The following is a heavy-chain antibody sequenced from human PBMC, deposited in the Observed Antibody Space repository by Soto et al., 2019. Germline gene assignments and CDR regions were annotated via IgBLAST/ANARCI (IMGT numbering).Heavy chain of an antibody. D-gene: IGHD3-9*01. Sequence: ASVKVSCKASGYTFTSYDINWVRQATGQGLEWMGWMNPNSGNTGYAQKFQGRVTMTRNTSISTAYMGLSSLRSEDTAVYYCARGIREYDILTGYKYYYYYYYMDVWGKGTTVTVSS. CDR1: GYTFTSYD. CDR2: MNPNSGNT. CDR3: ARGIREYDILTGYKYYYYYYYMDV. J-gene: IGHJ6*03. V-gene: IGHV1-8*01.